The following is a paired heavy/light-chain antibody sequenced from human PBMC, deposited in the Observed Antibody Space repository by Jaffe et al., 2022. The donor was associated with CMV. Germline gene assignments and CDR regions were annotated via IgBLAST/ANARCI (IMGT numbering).Heavy chain of an antibody. CDR3: ARKAGWVGSYPFDQ. Sequence: EVQLLESGGGLVQPGGSLRLSCAVSGFTFSDYAFAWVRQARGKGLEWVSGITGGGGNLYYADSVKGRFTISRDSSKNTLYLQMNSLRAEDTALYYCARKAGWVGSYPFDQWGQGTQVTVSS. CDR1: GFTFSDYA. D-gene: IGHD3-16*01. J-gene: IGHJ4*02. CDR2: ITGGGGNL. V-gene: IGHV3-23*01.
Light chain of an antibody. CDR2: DVS. CDR3: QQYNSWPPLT. CDR1: ESVSRN. J-gene: IGKJ4*01. Sequence: EIVMTQSPATLSVSPGERATLSCRASESVSRNMAWYQQKPGQAPSLLIFDVSTRATGTPARFSGSGSGTEFTLTISSLQSEDFAVYYCQQYNSWPPLTFGGGTKVEI. V-gene: IGKV3-15*01.